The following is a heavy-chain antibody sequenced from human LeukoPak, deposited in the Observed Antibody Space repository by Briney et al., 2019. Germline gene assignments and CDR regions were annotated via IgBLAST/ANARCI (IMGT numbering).Heavy chain of an antibody. CDR1: GCSVSSKY. J-gene: IGHJ4*02. CDR2: IYSGGTT. V-gene: IGHV3-53*01. Sequence: PGGALRLSCAASGCSVSSKYMRWVGQPAAKGLAWVSAIYSGGTTFYADPVQGRFTISRDNSKNTLYLQMNSLRPDDTAVYYCTKLKGWYGDGYFDYWGPGILVTVSS. D-gene: IGHD6-19*01. CDR3: TKLKGWYGDGYFDY.